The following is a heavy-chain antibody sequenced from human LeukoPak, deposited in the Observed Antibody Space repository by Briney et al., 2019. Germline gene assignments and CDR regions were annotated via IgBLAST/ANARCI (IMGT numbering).Heavy chain of an antibody. CDR2: SNHSGSA. CDR3: ARGPPYYDILTGSDY. V-gene: IGHV4-34*01. CDR1: GGSFSGYY. D-gene: IGHD3-9*01. Sequence: SETLSLTCVVYGGSFSGYYWIWVRQPPGKGLEWIGESNHSGSANSNPSLKSRVTISVDTSKNQFSLKLSSVTAADTAVYYCARGPPYYDILTGSDYWGQGTLVTVSS. J-gene: IGHJ4*02.